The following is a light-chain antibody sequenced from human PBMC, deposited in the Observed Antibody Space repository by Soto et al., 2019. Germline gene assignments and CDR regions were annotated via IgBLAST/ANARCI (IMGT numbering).Light chain of an antibody. CDR3: SSYTSTSTVV. Sequence: QSALTQPASVSGSPGQSITISCSGTSSDVGAYNYVSWYQQHPGKAPKHMIYGVSDRPSGLSNRFSGSKSGNTASLTISGLQAEDEADYYCSSYTSTSTVVFGGGTQLTVL. J-gene: IGLJ2*01. CDR1: SSDVGAYNY. V-gene: IGLV2-14*01. CDR2: GVS.